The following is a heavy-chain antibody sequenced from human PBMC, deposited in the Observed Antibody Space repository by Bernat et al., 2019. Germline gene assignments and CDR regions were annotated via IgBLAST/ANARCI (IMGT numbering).Heavy chain of an antibody. CDR1: GFTFSNYA. D-gene: IGHD2/OR15-2a*01. CDR2: ITGTGGKT. CDR3: AKCPDSNSCYGLNFDY. Sequence: EMQLLESGGGLVQPGGSLRLSCAASGFTFSNYAMNWVRQAPGAGLEWVSTITGTGGKTYYADSVKGRFTISRDNSKNTLFLQMGSLRAEDTAIYYCAKCPDSNSCYGLNFDYWGQGTLVAVSS. J-gene: IGHJ4*02. V-gene: IGHV3-23*01.